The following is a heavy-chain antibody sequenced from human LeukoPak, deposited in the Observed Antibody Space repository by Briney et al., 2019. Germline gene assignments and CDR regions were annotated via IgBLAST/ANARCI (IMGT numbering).Heavy chain of an antibody. CDR2: FHRGRI. CDR3: ARAPSSYESGNGYPNLGWLYP. J-gene: IGHJ5*02. CDR1: GYPIGLDYY. V-gene: IGHV4-38-2*02. D-gene: IGHD5-24*01. Sequence: SETLSLTCKVSGYPIGLDYYWVWIGQAPGRGLQWIGGFHRGRIQYNSALKSRVTISIDSSKNQFSLRMWPVPAADTAFYFCARAPSSYESGNGYPNLGWLYPWGQGALVTVSS.